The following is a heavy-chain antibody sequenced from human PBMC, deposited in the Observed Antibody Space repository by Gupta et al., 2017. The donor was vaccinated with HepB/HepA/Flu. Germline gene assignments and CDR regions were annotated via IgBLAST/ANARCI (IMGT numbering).Heavy chain of an antibody. CDR3: ARIPLDFDF. D-gene: IGHD2-21*01. V-gene: IGHV3-48*03. CDR2: ISSSGSTI. J-gene: IGHJ4*02. Sequence: EVQLVESGGGLVQPGGSLRLSCAASGFTSRFSEMNWVRQAPGKGLEWVAYISSSGSTISYADSVKGRCTISRDNAKNSLYLQMHSLRAEDTAVYYCARIPLDFDFWGQGTLVTVSS. CDR1: GFTSRFSE.